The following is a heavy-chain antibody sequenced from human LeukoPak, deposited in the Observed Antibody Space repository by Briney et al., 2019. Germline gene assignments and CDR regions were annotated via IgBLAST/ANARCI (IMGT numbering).Heavy chain of an antibody. D-gene: IGHD1-26*01. CDR2: IYYSGST. J-gene: IGHJ4*02. Sequence: SETLSLTCTVSGGSISSGGYNWSWIRQHPGKGLECIGYIYYSGSTYYNPSLKSRVTISVDTSKNQFSLKLSSVTAADTAVYYCARGSYVGPTSGYFNYWGQGTLVTVSS. CDR3: ARGSYVGPTSGYFNY. V-gene: IGHV4-31*03. CDR1: GGSISSGGYN.